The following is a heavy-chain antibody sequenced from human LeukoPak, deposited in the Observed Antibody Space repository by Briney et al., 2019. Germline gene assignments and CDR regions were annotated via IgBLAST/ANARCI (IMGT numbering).Heavy chain of an antibody. CDR3: AREQLWLLWFDP. CDR1: GYTFTSYY. Sequence: ASVKVSCKASGYTFTSYYMHWVRQAPGQGLEWMGIINPSGGSTSYAQKFQGRVTMTRDMSTSTVYMELSSLRSEDTAVYYCAREQLWLLWFDPWGQGTLVTVSS. V-gene: IGHV1-46*01. D-gene: IGHD5-18*01. CDR2: INPSGGST. J-gene: IGHJ5*02.